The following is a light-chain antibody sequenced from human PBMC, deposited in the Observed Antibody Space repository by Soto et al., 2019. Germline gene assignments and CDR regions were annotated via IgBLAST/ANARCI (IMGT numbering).Light chain of an antibody. CDR1: QSIGTY. V-gene: IGKV1-39*01. Sequence: DIQMTQSPSSLPASVGDRISITCRASQSIGTYLSWYQQKPGKAPKLLIYGASNLQSGVPSRFSGSGSETGFTLTISSLQPEDFATYYCQQNYSAPRTFGQGTKVEIK. CDR2: GAS. CDR3: QQNYSAPRT. J-gene: IGKJ2*01.